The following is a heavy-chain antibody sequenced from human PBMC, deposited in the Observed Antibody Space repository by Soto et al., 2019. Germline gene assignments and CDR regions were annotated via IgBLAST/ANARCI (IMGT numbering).Heavy chain of an antibody. D-gene: IGHD3-10*01. CDR2: ISYDGSNK. CDR1: GFTFSSYG. V-gene: IGHV3-30*18. CDR3: EKARSYYYGSGSGDAFDI. Sequence: QVQLVESGGGVVQPGRSLRLSCAAAGFTFSSYGMHWVRQAPGKGLEWVAVISYDGSNKYDADSVQGRFTISRDNYKNTLYLQMNSLRAEDTAVYYCEKARSYYYGSGSGDAFDIWGQGTMVTVSS. J-gene: IGHJ3*02.